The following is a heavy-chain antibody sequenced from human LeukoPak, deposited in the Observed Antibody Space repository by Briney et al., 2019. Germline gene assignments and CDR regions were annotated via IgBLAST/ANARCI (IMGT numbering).Heavy chain of an antibody. Sequence: GGSLRLSCAASGVTVSNNFMSWVRQAPGKGLEWVAGIHNDYRTFYADSVKGRFTILRDDSANTVYLQMNSLRAEDTAIFYCANHFGGGQGALVTVSS. CDR1: GVTVSNNF. D-gene: IGHD3-10*01. V-gene: IGHV3-53*01. CDR3: ANHFG. CDR2: IHNDYRT. J-gene: IGHJ4*02.